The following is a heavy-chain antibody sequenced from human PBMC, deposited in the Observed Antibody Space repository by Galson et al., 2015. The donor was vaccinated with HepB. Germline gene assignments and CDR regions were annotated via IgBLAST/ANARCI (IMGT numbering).Heavy chain of an antibody. Sequence: SLRLSCAASGFTFSSYGMHWVRQAPGKRLEWVAVISYDGSNKYYADSVKGRFTISRDNSKNTLYLQMNSLRAEDTAVYYCARTYCSGGSCHGPWFDPWGQGTLVTVSS. J-gene: IGHJ5*02. CDR1: GFTFSSYG. CDR3: ARTYCSGGSCHGPWFDP. V-gene: IGHV3-30*03. CDR2: ISYDGSNK. D-gene: IGHD2-15*01.